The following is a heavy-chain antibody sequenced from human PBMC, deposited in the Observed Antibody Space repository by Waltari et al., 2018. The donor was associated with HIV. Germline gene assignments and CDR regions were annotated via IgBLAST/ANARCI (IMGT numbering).Heavy chain of an antibody. V-gene: IGHV3-7*01. Sequence: EVQLVESVGGLVQPGGSLRLSCAVAGFRVSSYWMRWVRQAPGKGLEWVANIKQDGSEKYYVDSVKGRFNISRDNAKNSLYLQMNSLRDEDTAVYYCARDPGGADAFDFWGQGTMVTVSS. CDR3: ARDPGGADAFDF. D-gene: IGHD3-16*01. J-gene: IGHJ3*01. CDR1: GFRVSSYW. CDR2: IKQDGSEK.